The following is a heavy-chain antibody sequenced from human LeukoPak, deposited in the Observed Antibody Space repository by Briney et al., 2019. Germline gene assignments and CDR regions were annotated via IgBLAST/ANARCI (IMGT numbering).Heavy chain of an antibody. Sequence: GGSLRLTCAASGFSFGDYAMHWVRQAPGKGLEWVSGITWNSDIKAYADAVKGRFTVSRDNAKNSLYLQMNSLRSDDTALYYCARAPISGSYSQYFYMDVWGKGTTVTISS. CDR3: ARAPISGSYSQYFYMDV. V-gene: IGHV3-9*01. J-gene: IGHJ6*03. CDR2: ITWNSDIK. CDR1: GFSFGDYA. D-gene: IGHD3-10*01.